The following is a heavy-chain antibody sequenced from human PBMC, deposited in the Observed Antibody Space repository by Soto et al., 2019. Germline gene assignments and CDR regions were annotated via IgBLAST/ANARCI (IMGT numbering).Heavy chain of an antibody. CDR1: GFTFSSYS. CDR2: ISSSSSYI. V-gene: IGHV3-21*01. CDR3: ARAPQAGTWWFDP. Sequence: EVQLVESGGGLVKPGGSLRLSCAASGFTFSSYSMNWVRQAPGKGLEWVSSISSSSSYIYYADSVKGRFTISRDNAKNSLYLQKNSLRAEDTAVYYCARAPQAGTWWFDPWGQGTLVTVSS. D-gene: IGHD6-13*01. J-gene: IGHJ5*02.